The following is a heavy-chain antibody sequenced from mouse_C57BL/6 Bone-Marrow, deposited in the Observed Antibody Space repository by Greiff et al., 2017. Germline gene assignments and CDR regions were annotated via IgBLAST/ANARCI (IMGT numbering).Heavy chain of an antibody. CDR3: AKKDYDYEAWFAY. Sequence: VQLQQSGPGLVQPSQSLSITCTVSGFSLTSYGVHWVRQSPGKGLEWLGVIWRGGSTDYNAAFMSRLSITKDNSKSQVFCKMNSLQADDTAIYYCAKKDYDYEAWFAYWGQGTLVTVSA. CDR1: GFSLTSYG. CDR2: IWRGGST. J-gene: IGHJ3*01. D-gene: IGHD2-4*01. V-gene: IGHV2-5*01.